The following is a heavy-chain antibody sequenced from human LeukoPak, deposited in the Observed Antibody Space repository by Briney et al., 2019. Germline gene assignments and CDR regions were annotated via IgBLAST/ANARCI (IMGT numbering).Heavy chain of an antibody. CDR1: GGSIRGYY. CDR3: ARVFDSGSQAYFYYMDV. CDR2: IYSSGST. Sequence: SETLSLTCNVSGGSIRGYYWSWIRQPPGKGLEWIGYIYSSGSTNYNPSLKSRVTMSVDTSKNQFSLKVSSVTAADTAVYYCARVFDSGSQAYFYYMDVWGKGTTVTVSS. J-gene: IGHJ6*03. D-gene: IGHD3-10*01. V-gene: IGHV4-59*01.